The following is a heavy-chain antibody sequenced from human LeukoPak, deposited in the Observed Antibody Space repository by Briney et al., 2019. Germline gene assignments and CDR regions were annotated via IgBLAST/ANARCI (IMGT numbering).Heavy chain of an antibody. V-gene: IGHV4-38-2*02. D-gene: IGHD1-26*01. CDR1: GYSISSGYY. Sequence: SETLSLTCTVSGYSISSGYYWGWIRQPPGKGLEWIGSIYHSGSTYYNPSLKSRVTISVDTSKNQFSLKLSSVTAADTAVYYCAGGWYSGSYFRFDYWGQGTLVTVSS. J-gene: IGHJ4*02. CDR2: IYHSGST. CDR3: AGGWYSGSYFRFDY.